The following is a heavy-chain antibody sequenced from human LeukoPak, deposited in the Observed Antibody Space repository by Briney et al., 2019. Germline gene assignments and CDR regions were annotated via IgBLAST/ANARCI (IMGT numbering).Heavy chain of an antibody. J-gene: IGHJ4*02. Sequence: ASVKVSCKASGYSFTTYDINWVRQAPGQGLEWMGIINPSGGSTSYAQKFQGRVTMTRDTSTSTVYMELSSLRSEDTAVYYCARVHDSSGYPYWGQGTLVTVSS. CDR2: INPSGGST. CDR3: ARVHDSSGYPY. CDR1: GYSFTTYD. V-gene: IGHV1-46*01. D-gene: IGHD3-22*01.